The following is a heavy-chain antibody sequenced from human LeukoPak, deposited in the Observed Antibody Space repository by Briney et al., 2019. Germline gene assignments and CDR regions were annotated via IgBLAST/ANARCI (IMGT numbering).Heavy chain of an antibody. V-gene: IGHV4-39*07. CDR3: ARSHYYGSGSYYPVYYYYYYMDV. CDR2: IYYSGST. J-gene: IGHJ6*03. D-gene: IGHD3-10*01. Sequence: SETLSLTCTVSGGSISSSSYYWGWIRQPPGKGLEWIGSIYYSGSTYYNPSLKSRVTISVDTSKNQFSLKLSSVTAADTAVYYCARSHYYGSGSYYPVYYYYYYMDVWGKGTTVTISS. CDR1: GGSISSSSYY.